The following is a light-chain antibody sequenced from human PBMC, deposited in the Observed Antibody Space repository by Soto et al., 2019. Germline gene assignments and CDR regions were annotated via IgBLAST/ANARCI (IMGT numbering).Light chain of an antibody. CDR2: GAS. CDR3: EHYNNWPPLA. Sequence: EIVMTQSPATLSVSPGERATLSCRASQSVSSNLAWYQQKPGQAPRLLIYGASTRATGIPARFSGSGSGTEFTPPNSGLQSDNFAVSYCEHYNNWPPLACGGGSRVEIK. J-gene: IGKJ4*01. V-gene: IGKV3-15*01. CDR1: QSVSSN.